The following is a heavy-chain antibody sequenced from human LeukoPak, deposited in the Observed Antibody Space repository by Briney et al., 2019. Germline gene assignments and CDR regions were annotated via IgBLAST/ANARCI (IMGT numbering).Heavy chain of an antibody. Sequence: GGSLRLSCAASGFTFSHFWIHWVRQAPGKGLVWVSRINSDGSDTIYADSVKGRFTSSRDNAKNILYLQMNDLRAEDTAVYYCARVTTVTTEGIWGQGTMVTVSS. V-gene: IGHV3-74*01. J-gene: IGHJ3*02. D-gene: IGHD4-17*01. CDR2: INSDGSDT. CDR1: GFTFSHFW. CDR3: ARVTTVTTEGI.